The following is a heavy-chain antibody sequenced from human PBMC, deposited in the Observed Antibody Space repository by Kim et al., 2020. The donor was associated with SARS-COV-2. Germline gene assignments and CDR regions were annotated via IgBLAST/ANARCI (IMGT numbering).Heavy chain of an antibody. D-gene: IGHD3-22*01. CDR3: ATLDSSGYYKEYYFDY. CDR1: GYTLTELS. Sequence: ASVKVSCKVSGYTLTELSMHWVRQAPGKGLEWMGGFDPEDGETIYAQKFQGRVTMTEDTSTVTAYMELSSLRSEDTAVYYCATLDSSGYYKEYYFDYWGQGTLVTVSS. J-gene: IGHJ4*02. CDR2: FDPEDGET. V-gene: IGHV1-24*01.